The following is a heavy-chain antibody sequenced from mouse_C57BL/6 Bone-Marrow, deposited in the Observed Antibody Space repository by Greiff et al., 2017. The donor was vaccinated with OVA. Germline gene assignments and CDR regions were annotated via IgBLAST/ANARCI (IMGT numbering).Heavy chain of an antibody. CDR3: AREVDLYYAMDY. J-gene: IGHJ4*01. D-gene: IGHD1-1*02. CDR2: INYDGSST. V-gene: IGHV5-16*01. CDR1: GFTFSDYY. Sequence: DVMLVESEGGLVQPGSSMKLSCTASGFTFSDYYMAWVRQVPEKGLEWVANINYDGSSTYYLDSLKSRFIISRDNAKNILYLQMSSLKSEDTATYYCAREVDLYYAMDYWGQGTSVTVSS.